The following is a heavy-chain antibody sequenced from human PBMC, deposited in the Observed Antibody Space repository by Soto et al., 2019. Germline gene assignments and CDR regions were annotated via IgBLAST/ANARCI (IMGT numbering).Heavy chain of an antibody. Sequence: ASVKVSCKASGYTFTSYYMHWVRQAPGQGLEWMGIINPSGGSTSYAQKFQGRVTMTRDTSTSTVYMELSSLRSEDTAVYYCARVQGITMVRGVPTYYYYGMDVWGQGTTVTVS. CDR3: ARVQGITMVRGVPTYYYYGMDV. D-gene: IGHD3-10*01. CDR2: INPSGGST. V-gene: IGHV1-46*01. J-gene: IGHJ6*02. CDR1: GYTFTSYY.